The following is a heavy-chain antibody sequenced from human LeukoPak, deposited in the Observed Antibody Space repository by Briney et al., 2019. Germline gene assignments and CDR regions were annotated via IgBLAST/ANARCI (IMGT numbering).Heavy chain of an antibody. CDR3: ARGYYDILGYYGMDV. D-gene: IGHD3-9*01. CDR2: ISSSSYI. V-gene: IGHV3-21*04. CDR1: GFTFSSYS. J-gene: IGHJ6*02. Sequence: GGSLRLSCAASGFTFSSYSMNWVRQAPGKGLEWVSSISSSSYIYYADSVKGRFTISRDNAKNSLYLQMNSLRAEDTAVYYCARGYYDILGYYGMDVWGQGTTVTVSS.